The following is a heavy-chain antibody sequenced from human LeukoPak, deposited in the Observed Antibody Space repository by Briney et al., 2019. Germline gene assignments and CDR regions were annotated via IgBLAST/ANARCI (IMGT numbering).Heavy chain of an antibody. D-gene: IGHD2-15*01. V-gene: IGHV4-59*01. CDR3: ARAVLSYCRGGSCPYFDY. CDR1: GGSISSYY. CDR2: IYYSGST. Sequence: SETLSLTCTVSGGSISSYYWSWIRQPPGKGLEWIGYIYYSGSTNYNPSLKSRVTISVDTSKNQFSLKLSSLTAADTAVYYCARAVLSYCRGGSCPYFDYWGQGTLVTVSS. J-gene: IGHJ4*01.